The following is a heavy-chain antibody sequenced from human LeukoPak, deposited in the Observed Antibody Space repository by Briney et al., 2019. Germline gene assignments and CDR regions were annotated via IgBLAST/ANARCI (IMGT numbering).Heavy chain of an antibody. J-gene: IGHJ4*02. V-gene: IGHV3-23*01. D-gene: IGHD6-25*01. Sequence: GGSLRLSCAASGFTFSSYSMNWVRQPPGKGLEWVAAISGSGGTTYYADFAKGRFSISRDNSENTLYLQMYSLRAEDTAVYYCAKFFAPSGGASGWIWTIDNWGQGTLVIVSS. CDR1: GFTFSSYS. CDR3: AKFFAPSGGASGWIWTIDN. CDR2: ISGSGGTT.